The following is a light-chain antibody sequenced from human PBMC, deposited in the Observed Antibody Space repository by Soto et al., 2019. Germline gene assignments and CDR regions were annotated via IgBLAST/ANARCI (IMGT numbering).Light chain of an antibody. CDR3: GTWDTSLSAGV. CDR2: DNN. V-gene: IGLV1-51*01. CDR1: SSNIGNNY. Sequence: QSVLTHPPSVSSAPGHKVTISCSGSSSNIGNNYVSWYQQLPGTAPKLLIYDNNKRPSGIPDRFSGSKSGTSATLGITGLQTGDEADYYCGTWDTSLSAGVFGTG. J-gene: IGLJ1*01.